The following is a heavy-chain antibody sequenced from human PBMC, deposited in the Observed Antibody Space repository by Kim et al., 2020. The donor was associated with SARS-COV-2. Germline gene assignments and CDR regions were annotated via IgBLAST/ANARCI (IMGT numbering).Heavy chain of an antibody. CDR2: ISGSGAKT. J-gene: IGHJ1*01. D-gene: IGHD5-18*01. V-gene: IGHV3-23*01. CDR3: AKHETYSYGSEYFQN. Sequence: GGSLRLSCAASEFTFSDYAMSWVRQAPGNGLEWVSVISGSGAKTDYADSVKGRFTISRDNSKNTLYLQMSSLRAEDTAVYYCAKHETYSYGSEYFQNWGQGTLVTVSS. CDR1: EFTFSDYA.